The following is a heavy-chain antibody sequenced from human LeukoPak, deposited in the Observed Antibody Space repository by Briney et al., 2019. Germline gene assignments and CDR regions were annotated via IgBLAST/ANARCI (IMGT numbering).Heavy chain of an antibody. CDR2: IKQDGSEK. CDR1: GFTFSSYW. V-gene: IGHV3-7*01. J-gene: IGHJ4*02. D-gene: IGHD2/OR15-2a*01. CDR3: ARDSRNIGQNFDY. Sequence: PGGSLRHSCAASGFTFSSYWMSWVRQAPRKGLEWVANIKQDGSEKYYVDSVKGRFTISRDNAKNSLYLQMNSLRAEDTAVYYCARDSRNIGQNFDYWGQGTLVTVSS.